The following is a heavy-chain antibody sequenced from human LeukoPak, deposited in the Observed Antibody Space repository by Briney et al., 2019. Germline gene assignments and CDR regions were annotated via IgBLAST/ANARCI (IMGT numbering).Heavy chain of an antibody. V-gene: IGHV1-46*01. D-gene: IGHD1-26*01. CDR1: GYSFTSYY. J-gene: IGHJ6*02. Sequence: ASVKVSCKASGYSFTSYYIHWVRQAPGQGLEWMGIINPSGGSTTYAQRFQGRVTMTRDTSTSTVYMELSSLRSEDTAVFYCARISLGAIWGYYYGMDVWGQGTTVTVSS. CDR2: INPSGGST. CDR3: ARISLGAIWGYYYGMDV.